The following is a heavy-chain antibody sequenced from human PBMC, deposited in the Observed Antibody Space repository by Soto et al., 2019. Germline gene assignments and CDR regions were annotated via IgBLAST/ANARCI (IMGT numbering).Heavy chain of an antibody. J-gene: IGHJ4*02. Sequence: QVLLVQSGSEVKEPGASMKVSCQTSGYTFSDFALTWVRQVPDKGLEWLGWISPYTGKTNYAQRVHDRVALTTDTSTRTAYLELRSLTYDDTAVYYCARLGWELLSGRRYFDYWGQGTLVTVSS. CDR3: ARLGWELLSGRRYFDY. V-gene: IGHV1-18*04. D-gene: IGHD1-26*01. CDR1: GYTFSDFA. CDR2: ISPYTGKT.